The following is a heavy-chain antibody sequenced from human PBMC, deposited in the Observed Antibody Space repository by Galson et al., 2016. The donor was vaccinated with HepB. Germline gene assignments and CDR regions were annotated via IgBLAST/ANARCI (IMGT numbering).Heavy chain of an antibody. CDR2: MFPSGGTT. J-gene: IGHJ4*02. CDR3: AGGHGSGGYGVFDY. CDR1: GYTFTNYY. D-gene: IGHD3-10*01. Sequence: SVKVSCKASGYTFTNYYMHWVRQAPGQGLEWMGIMFPSGGTTNYAQNFQGRVSMTRDTSTTTDYMGLSSLRSEDTAVYYCAGGHGSGGYGVFDYWGQGTLVTVSS. V-gene: IGHV1-46*01.